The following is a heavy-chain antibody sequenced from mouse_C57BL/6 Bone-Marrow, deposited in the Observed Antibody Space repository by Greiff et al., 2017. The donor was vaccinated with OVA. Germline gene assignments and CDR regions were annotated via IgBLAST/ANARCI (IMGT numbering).Heavy chain of an antibody. CDR3: ARQGTTVEDWYFDV. V-gene: IGHV1-18*01. CDR2: INPNNGGT. CDR1: GYTFTDYN. Sequence: VQLQQSGPELVKPGASVKIPCKASGYTFTDYNMDWVKQSHGKSLEWIGDINPNNGGTIYNQKFKGKATLTVDKSSSTAYMELRSLTSEDTAVYYGARQGTTVEDWYFDVWGTGTTVTVSS. D-gene: IGHD1-1*01. J-gene: IGHJ1*03.